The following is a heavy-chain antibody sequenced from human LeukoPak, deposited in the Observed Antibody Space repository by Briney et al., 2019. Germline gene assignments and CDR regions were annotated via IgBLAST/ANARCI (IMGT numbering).Heavy chain of an antibody. CDR3: ARDQVGIFDY. Sequence: GGSLRLSCAASGFTFTSYWMSWVRQAPGKGLEWVANIDQDGSEKNYVDSVKGRFTISRDNAKNSLHLQLNSLRAEDTAVYYCARDQVGIFDYWGQGTLVTVSS. CDR2: IDQDGSEK. J-gene: IGHJ4*02. CDR1: GFTFTSYW. V-gene: IGHV3-7*01. D-gene: IGHD1-26*01.